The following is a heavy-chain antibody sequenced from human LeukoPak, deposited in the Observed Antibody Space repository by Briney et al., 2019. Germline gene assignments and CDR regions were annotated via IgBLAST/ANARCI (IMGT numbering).Heavy chain of an antibody. V-gene: IGHV4-59*01. Sequence: PSETLSLTCIVSGDSISSYYWSWIRQPPGKGLEWIGYFYYSGNTNYNPSLKSRVTISVDTSKNQFSLKLSSVTAADTAVYYCARTNVANSFDIWGQGTMVTVSS. CDR2: FYYSGNT. D-gene: IGHD1-1*01. CDR1: GDSISSYY. CDR3: ARTNVANSFDI. J-gene: IGHJ3*02.